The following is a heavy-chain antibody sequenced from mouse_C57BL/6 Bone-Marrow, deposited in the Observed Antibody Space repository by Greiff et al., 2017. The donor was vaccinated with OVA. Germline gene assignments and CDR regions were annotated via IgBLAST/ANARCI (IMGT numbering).Heavy chain of an antibody. V-gene: IGHV5-4*01. CDR2: ISDGGSYT. J-gene: IGHJ4*01. D-gene: IGHD2-4*01. CDR1: GFTFSSYA. Sequence: EVMLVESGGGLVKPGGSLKLSCAASGFTFSSYAMSWVRQTPEKRLEWVATISDGGSYTYYPDNVKGRFTISRDNAKNNLYLQMSHLKSEDTAMYYCARDDDYDGAMDYWGQGTSVTVSS. CDR3: ARDDDYDGAMDY.